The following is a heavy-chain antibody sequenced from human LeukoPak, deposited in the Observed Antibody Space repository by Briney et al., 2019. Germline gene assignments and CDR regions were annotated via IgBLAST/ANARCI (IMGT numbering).Heavy chain of an antibody. V-gene: IGHV3-9*03. CDR2: ISWNSGSI. Sequence: GGSLRLSCAASGFTFDDYAMHWVRQAPGKGLEWVSGISWNSGSIGYADSVKGRFTISRDNAKNSLYLQMNSLRAEDMALYYCAKGEDYDILTGYWDYWGQGTLVTVSS. CDR1: GFTFDDYA. CDR3: AKGEDYDILTGYWDY. D-gene: IGHD3-9*01. J-gene: IGHJ4*02.